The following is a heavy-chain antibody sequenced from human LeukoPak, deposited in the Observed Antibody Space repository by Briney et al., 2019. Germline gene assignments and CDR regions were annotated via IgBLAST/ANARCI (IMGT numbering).Heavy chain of an antibody. CDR3: AKFEGATIPGWFNDY. V-gene: IGHV3-23*01. Sequence: GGSLRLSCAASGFTFSSYAMSWVRQAPGKGLEWVSGISGSGGSTYYADSVKGRFTVSRDNSKNTLYLQMNSLRTEDTAVYFCAKFEGATIPGWFNDYWGQGILVTVSS. J-gene: IGHJ4*02. D-gene: IGHD6-19*01. CDR1: GFTFSSYA. CDR2: ISGSGGST.